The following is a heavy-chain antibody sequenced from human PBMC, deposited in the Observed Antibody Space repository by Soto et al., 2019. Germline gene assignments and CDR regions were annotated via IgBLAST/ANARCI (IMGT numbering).Heavy chain of an antibody. V-gene: IGHV5-51*01. Sequence: EVQLVQSGAEVKKSGESLKISCKGSGYSFTNYWIGWVRQMPGKGLEWMGVIYPGDSETRYSPSFEGLATISADKSISTVYLQWSSLKASDTAMYYCARRTYDPRWYFDFWGRGTLVAVSA. D-gene: IGHD2-8*01. CDR2: IYPGDSET. J-gene: IGHJ2*01. CDR1: GYSFTNYW. CDR3: ARRTYDPRWYFDF.